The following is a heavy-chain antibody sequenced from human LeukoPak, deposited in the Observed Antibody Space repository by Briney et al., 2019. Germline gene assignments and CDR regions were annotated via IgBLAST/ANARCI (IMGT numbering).Heavy chain of an antibody. CDR1: GGSISTYY. CDR3: AGRLWRRDGYNLSAFDI. CDR2: IYYSGST. V-gene: IGHV4-59*01. Sequence: SETLSLTCTVSGGSISTYYWSWIRQTPGKGLEWIGYIYYSGSTNYNPSLKSRVTISVDTSKNQFSLKLRSVTAADTAVYYCAGRLWRRDGYNLSAFDIWGQGTMVTVSS. J-gene: IGHJ3*02. D-gene: IGHD5-24*01.